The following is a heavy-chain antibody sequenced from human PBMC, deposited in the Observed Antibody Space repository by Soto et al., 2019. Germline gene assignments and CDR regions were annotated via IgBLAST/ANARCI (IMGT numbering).Heavy chain of an antibody. CDR2: IYPGDSDT. D-gene: IGHD6-19*01. J-gene: IGHJ6*02. V-gene: IGHV5-51*01. CDR3: ARYPVAGTNYYGMDV. CDR1: GYSFTSYW. Sequence: GESLKISCKGSGYSFTSYWIGWVRQMPGKGLEWMGIIYPGDSDTRYSPSFQGQVTISADKSISTAYLQWSSLKASDTAMYYCARYPVAGTNYYGMDVWGQGTTVTVSS.